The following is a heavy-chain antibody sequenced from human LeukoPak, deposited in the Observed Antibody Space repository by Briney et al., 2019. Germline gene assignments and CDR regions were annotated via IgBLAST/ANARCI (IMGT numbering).Heavy chain of an antibody. D-gene: IGHD2-21*02. CDR2: IYYSGST. V-gene: IGHV4-59*01. J-gene: IGHJ4*02. Sequence: PSETLSLTCTVSGGSISSYYWSWIRQPPGKGLEWIGYIYYSGSTNYNPSLKSRVTISVDTSKNQFSLKLSSVTAADTAVYYCARGGPYLVVTAPWGYWGQGTLVTVSS. CDR1: GGSISSYY. CDR3: ARGGPYLVVTAPWGY.